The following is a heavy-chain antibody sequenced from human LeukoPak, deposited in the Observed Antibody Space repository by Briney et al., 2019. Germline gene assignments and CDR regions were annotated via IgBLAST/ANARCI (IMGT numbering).Heavy chain of an antibody. Sequence: GASVKDSCKASGDIFRKYGIFWVRQAPGQGLEWMGRIIPVLGIANSAQKFQDRVTITADKATSTAYMELSRLRSEDTAVYYCARVGWDGYHVGDWGQGTLVTVSS. CDR1: GDIFRKYG. V-gene: IGHV1-69*04. CDR2: IIPVLGIA. D-gene: IGHD5-24*01. CDR3: ARVGWDGYHVGD. J-gene: IGHJ4*02.